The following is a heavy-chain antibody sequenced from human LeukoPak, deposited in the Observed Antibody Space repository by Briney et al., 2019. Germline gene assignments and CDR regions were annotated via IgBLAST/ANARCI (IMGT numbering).Heavy chain of an antibody. J-gene: IGHJ4*02. Sequence: GGSLRLSCAASGFTFSSHSMNWVRQAPGKGLEWVSYISSSSTIYYADSVKGRFTISRDNAKNSLYLQMNSLRAEDTAVYYCAHGELGVFYWGQGTLVTVSS. CDR2: ISSSSTI. V-gene: IGHV3-48*01. D-gene: IGHD3-16*01. CDR1: GFTFSSHS. CDR3: AHGELGVFY.